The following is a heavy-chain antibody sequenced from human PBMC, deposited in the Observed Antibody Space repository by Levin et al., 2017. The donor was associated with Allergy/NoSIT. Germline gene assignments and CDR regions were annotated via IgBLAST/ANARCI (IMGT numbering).Heavy chain of an antibody. V-gene: IGHV3-7*01. CDR3: ARYAYGFDY. D-gene: IGHD3-10*01. CDR1: GFTSSSYW. CDR2: IKTDGSEK. Sequence: TGGSLRLSCAASGFTSSSYWMTWVRQAPGKGLEWVANIKTDGSEKYYADSVKGRFTISRDNAKNSLYLQMNSLRAEDTAVYYCARYAYGFDYWGQGTLVTVSS. J-gene: IGHJ4*02.